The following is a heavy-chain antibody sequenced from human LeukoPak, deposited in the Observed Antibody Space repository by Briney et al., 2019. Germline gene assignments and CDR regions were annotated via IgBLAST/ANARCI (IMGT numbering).Heavy chain of an antibody. J-gene: IGHJ6*02. CDR3: AKALHQPGLGYYYYYGMDV. CDR1: GFTVSSNY. CDR2: IYSGGST. Sequence: PGGSLRLSCAASGFTVSSNYMSWVRQAPGKGLEWVSVIYSGGSTYYADSVKGRFTISRDNSKNTLYLQMNSLRAEDTAVYYCAKALHQPGLGYYYYYGMDVWGQGTTVTVSS. V-gene: IGHV3-53*01. D-gene: IGHD1-14*01.